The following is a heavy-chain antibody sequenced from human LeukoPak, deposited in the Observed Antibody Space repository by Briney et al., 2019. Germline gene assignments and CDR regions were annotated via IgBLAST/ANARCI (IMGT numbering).Heavy chain of an antibody. D-gene: IGHD6-13*01. CDR1: GGSFSGYS. CDR2: IYHSGIT. J-gene: IGHJ5*02. CDR3: VRWDFDLRAAGSFDP. V-gene: IGHV4-34*01. Sequence: PSETLSLTCAVYGGSFSGYSWTSIRQSPGKGLEWIGEIYHSGITNYNPSLKSRVTISVDTSKIQFSLKLTSVTAADTAVYYCVRWDFDLRAAGSFDPWGQGTLVSVSS.